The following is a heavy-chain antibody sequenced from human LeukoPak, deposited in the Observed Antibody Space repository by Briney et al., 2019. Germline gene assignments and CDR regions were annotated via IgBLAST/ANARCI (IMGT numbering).Heavy chain of an antibody. CDR3: SRGQGCAY. D-gene: IGHD6-19*01. CDR2: MNQDGSEQ. J-gene: IGHJ4*02. V-gene: IGHV3-7*04. CDR1: GFDFDNYW. Sequence: GGSLRLSCEASGFDFDNYWMTWVRQAPGKGLEWVANMNQDGSEQYYVDSVKGRFSISRDNAKKSLYLQMNSLRAEDTAVYYCSRGQGCAYWGQGTLVTVSS.